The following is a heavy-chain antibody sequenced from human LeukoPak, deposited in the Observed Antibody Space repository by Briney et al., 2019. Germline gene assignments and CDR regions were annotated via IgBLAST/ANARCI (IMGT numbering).Heavy chain of an antibody. CDR1: GFTFSSYA. D-gene: IGHD4-17*01. J-gene: IGHJ4*02. Sequence: GGSLRLSCAASGFTFSSYAMHWVRQAPGKGLEWVAVISYDGSNKYYADSVKGRFTISRDNSKNTLYLQMNSLRAEDTAVYYCARDHKDYGDYLDYWGQGTLVTVSS. V-gene: IGHV3-30-3*01. CDR3: ARDHKDYGDYLDY. CDR2: ISYDGSNK.